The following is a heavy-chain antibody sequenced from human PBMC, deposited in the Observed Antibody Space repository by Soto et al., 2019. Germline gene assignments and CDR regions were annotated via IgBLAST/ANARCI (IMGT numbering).Heavy chain of an antibody. CDR2: ISGSGGST. CDR1: GFTFSSYS. J-gene: IGHJ4*02. Sequence: GGSLRLSCAASGFTFSSYSMNWARQAPGKGLEWVSSISGSGGSTYYADSVKGRFTISRDNSKNTLYLQMNSLRAEDTAVYYCAKVFVNYDFWSGPDYWGQGTLVTVSS. CDR3: AKVFVNYDFWSGPDY. V-gene: IGHV3-23*01. D-gene: IGHD3-3*01.